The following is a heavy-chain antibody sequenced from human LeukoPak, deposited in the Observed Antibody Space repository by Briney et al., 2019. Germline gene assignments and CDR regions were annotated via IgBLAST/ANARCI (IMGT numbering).Heavy chain of an antibody. V-gene: IGHV1-18*01. CDR1: GYTFTNFG. CDR3: ARERIAAAGRGYFQH. CDR2: NSAYNDNA. Sequence: AASVKVSCKASGYTFTNFGISWVRQAPGQGLEWMGWNSAYNDNANYAQKVQGRVTMTTDTSTSTAYMELRSLRSDDTAVYYCARERIAAAGRGYFQHWGQGTLVTVSS. D-gene: IGHD6-13*01. J-gene: IGHJ1*01.